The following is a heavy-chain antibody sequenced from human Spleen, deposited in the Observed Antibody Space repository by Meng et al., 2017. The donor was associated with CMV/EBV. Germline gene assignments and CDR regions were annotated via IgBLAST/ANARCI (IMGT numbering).Heavy chain of an antibody. CDR2: IRDDAKTK. Sequence: GGSLRLSCEASGFAFSSYGMNCVRQAPGKGLEWVALIRDDAKTKDYADSVKGRFSISRDNSKNTLYLQLHGLRPEETAVYYCAKADEGHPLDYWGQGTVVTVSS. J-gene: IGHJ4*02. CDR1: GFAFSSYG. V-gene: IGHV3-30*02. CDR3: AKADEGHPLDY. D-gene: IGHD5-24*01.